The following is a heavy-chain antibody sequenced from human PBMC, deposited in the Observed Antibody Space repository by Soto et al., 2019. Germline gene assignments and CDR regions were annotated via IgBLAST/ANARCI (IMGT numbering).Heavy chain of an antibody. D-gene: IGHD5-12*01. CDR1: GFTFSSYA. J-gene: IGHJ4*02. CDR2: ISGSGGST. V-gene: IGHV3-23*01. CDR3: AKDQGERWLQLVTWYFDY. Sequence: PGGSLRLSCAASGFTFSSYAMSWVRQAPGKGLEWVSAISGSGGSTYYADSVKGRFTISRDNSKNTLYLQMNSLRAEDTAVYYCAKDQGERWLQLVTWYFDYWGQGTLVTVSS.